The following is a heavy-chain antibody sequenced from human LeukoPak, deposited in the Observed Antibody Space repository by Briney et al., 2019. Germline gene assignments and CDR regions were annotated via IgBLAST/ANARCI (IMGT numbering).Heavy chain of an antibody. J-gene: IGHJ4*02. CDR1: GFTFSSYA. D-gene: IGHD3-22*01. CDR2: IRGSGGST. V-gene: IGHV3-23*01. Sequence: GGSLRLSCAASGFTFSSYAMSWVRQPPGRGLEWVSAIRGSGGSTYYADSVTGRSTPSRDNSKNTLYLQMTSLRAQGTAVYYWATLPIVMILVVRSLWGQGTLVTVSS. CDR3: ATLPIVMILVVRSL.